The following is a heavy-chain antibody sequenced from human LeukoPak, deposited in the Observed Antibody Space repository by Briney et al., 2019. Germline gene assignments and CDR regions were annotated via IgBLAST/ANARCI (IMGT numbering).Heavy chain of an antibody. D-gene: IGHD3-22*01. CDR3: ATRRITMIVARFHDAFDI. CDR1: GGTFSSYA. J-gene: IGHJ3*02. Sequence: SVKVSCKASGGTFSSYAISWVRQAPGQGLEWMGGIIPIFGTANYAQKFQGRVTITADESTSTAYMELSSLRSEDTAVYYCATRRITMIVARFHDAFDIWGQGTMVTVSS. CDR2: IIPIFGTA. V-gene: IGHV1-69*13.